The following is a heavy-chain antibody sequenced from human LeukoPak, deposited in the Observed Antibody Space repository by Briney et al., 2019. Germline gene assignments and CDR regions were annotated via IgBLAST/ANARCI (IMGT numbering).Heavy chain of an antibody. CDR3: ARDHGDSSGYSRYFDY. V-gene: IGHV3-20*04. D-gene: IGHD3-22*01. CDR2: INWNGGST. CDR1: GFTFDDYG. Sequence: GGSLRLSCAASGFTFDDYGMSWVRQAPGKGLEWVSGINWNGGSTGYGDSVKGRFTISRDNAKNSLYLQMNSLRAEDTALYYCARDHGDSSGYSRYFDYWGQGTLVTVSS. J-gene: IGHJ4*02.